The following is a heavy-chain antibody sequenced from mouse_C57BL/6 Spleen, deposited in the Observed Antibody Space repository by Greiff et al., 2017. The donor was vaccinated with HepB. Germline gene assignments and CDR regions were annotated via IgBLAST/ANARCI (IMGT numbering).Heavy chain of an antibody. D-gene: IGHD3-2*02. V-gene: IGHV1-82*01. CDR2: IYPGDGDT. CDR3: ARWESSGYFDY. J-gene: IGHJ2*01. CDR1: GYAFSSSW. Sequence: QVQLQHSGPELVKPGASVKISCKASGYAFSSSWMNWVKQRPGKGLEWIGRIYPGDGDTNYNGKFKGKATLTADKSSSTAYMQLSSLTSEDSAVYFCARWESSGYFDYWGQGTTLTVSS.